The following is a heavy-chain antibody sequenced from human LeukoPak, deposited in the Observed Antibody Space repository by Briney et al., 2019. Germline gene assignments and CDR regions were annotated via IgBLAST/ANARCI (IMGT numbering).Heavy chain of an antibody. J-gene: IGHJ4*02. CDR3: AKDPQVAYYDFWSGYPRAPFFGYFDY. CDR1: GFTFSSYA. CDR2: ISGSGGST. D-gene: IGHD3-3*01. V-gene: IGHV3-23*01. Sequence: GGSLRLSCAASGFTFSSYAMSWVRQAPGKGLEWVSAISGSGGSTYYADSVKGRFTISRDNSKNTLYLQMNSLRAEDTAVYYCAKDPQVAYYDFWSGYPRAPFFGYFDYWGQGTLVTVSS.